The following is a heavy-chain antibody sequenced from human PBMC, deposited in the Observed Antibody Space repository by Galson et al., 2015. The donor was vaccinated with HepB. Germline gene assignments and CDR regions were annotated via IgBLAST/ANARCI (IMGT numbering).Heavy chain of an antibody. CDR3: ARDVSLVVLGSFDI. Sequence: SLRLSCAASGFTFSSYWMNWVRQAPGKGLEWVASIKEDGMEKHYVDSVKGRFTISRDNAKNSLYLQMNSLRAEGTAVYYCARDVSLVVLGSFDIWGQGTMVTVSS. J-gene: IGHJ3*02. CDR1: GFTFSSYW. D-gene: IGHD1-20*01. CDR2: IKEDGMEK. V-gene: IGHV3-7*01.